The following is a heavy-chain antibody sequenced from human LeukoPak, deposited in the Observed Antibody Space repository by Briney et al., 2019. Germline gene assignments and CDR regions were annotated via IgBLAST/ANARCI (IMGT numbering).Heavy chain of an antibody. CDR1: SGPFSAYY. Sequence: PSETLSLTCAVSSGPFSAYYWNWIRQPPGKGLEWIGDINHSGSTNYNPSLESRVSISIDTSKNQFFLKLRSVTAADTAVYYCARDIERRGRTPIVPAASNRFDFWGQGNMVIVSS. D-gene: IGHD1-26*01. J-gene: IGHJ5*01. CDR2: INHSGST. V-gene: IGHV4-34*01. CDR3: ARDIERRGRTPIVPAASNRFDF.